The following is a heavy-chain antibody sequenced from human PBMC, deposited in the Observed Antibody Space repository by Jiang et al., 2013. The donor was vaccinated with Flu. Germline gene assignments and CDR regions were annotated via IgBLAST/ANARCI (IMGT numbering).Heavy chain of an antibody. V-gene: IGHV1-18*01. CDR3: ARDYYVIRYDY. J-gene: IGHJ4*02. Sequence: GAEVKKPGASVKVSCKASGYTFNNYGIRWVRQAPGQGLEWMGSISTYNGNTKYAQKFQDRVTMTTDTSTSTAYMELKSLRSDDTAVYYCARDYYVIRYDYWGQGTLVTVSS. CDR1: GYTFNNYG. D-gene: IGHD1-26*01. CDR2: ISTYNGNT.